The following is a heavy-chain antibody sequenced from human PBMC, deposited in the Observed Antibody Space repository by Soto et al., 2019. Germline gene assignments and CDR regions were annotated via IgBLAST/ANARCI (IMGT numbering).Heavy chain of an antibody. Sequence: QVHLQQWGAGLLKPSETLSLTCAVYGGSFSSYYWSWVRQPPGKGMGWIGEINHSGSTNNNPSLKSRVTISVDTSKNQFSLKLSSVTAADTAVYYCARGGKRGYTGYGRNYYYYGMDVWGQGPTVTVSS. CDR3: ARGGKRGYTGYGRNYYYYGMDV. CDR2: INHSGST. CDR1: GGSFSSYY. D-gene: IGHD5-12*01. J-gene: IGHJ6*02. V-gene: IGHV4-34*01.